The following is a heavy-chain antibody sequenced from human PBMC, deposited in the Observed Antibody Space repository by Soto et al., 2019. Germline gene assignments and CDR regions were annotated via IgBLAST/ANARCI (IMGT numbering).Heavy chain of an antibody. CDR3: ARYHSDWYCDH. J-gene: IGHJ4*02. V-gene: IGHV1-18*01. CDR1: GYTFTSYG. CDR2: ISAYNGNT. Sequence: ASVKVSFKASGYTFTSYGISWVRQAPGQGLEWMGWISAYNGNTNYAQKLQGRVTMTTDTSTSTAYVELRSLRSDDTAVYYCARYHSDWYCDHWGQGTLVTVSS. D-gene: IGHD2-21*02.